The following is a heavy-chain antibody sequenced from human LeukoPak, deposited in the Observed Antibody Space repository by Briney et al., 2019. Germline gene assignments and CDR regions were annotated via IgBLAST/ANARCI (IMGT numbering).Heavy chain of an antibody. J-gene: IGHJ4*02. CDR3: ATNERYGDTRLYHFDY. V-gene: IGHV1-69*13. Sequence: GASVKVSCKASGGTFSNFVISWVRQAPGQGLDWMGRIIPIFGTANYAQKFQGKVTITADESTNTAYMELSSLRSEDTAVFYCATNERYGDTRLYHFDYWGQGTLVTVSS. D-gene: IGHD4-17*01. CDR1: GGTFSNFV. CDR2: IIPIFGTA.